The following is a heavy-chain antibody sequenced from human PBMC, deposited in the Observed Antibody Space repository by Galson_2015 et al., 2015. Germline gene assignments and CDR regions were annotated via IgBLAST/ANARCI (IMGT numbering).Heavy chain of an antibody. V-gene: IGHV3-23*01. Sequence: SLRLSCAASGFTFSNSVMSWVRQAPGQGLEWVSIISDNGGTTDYADSVKGRFTISRDNSKHTVYLQMNSLRPEDTAVYYCAKGGRRYYYMDVWGKGTTVTVSS. CDR3: AKGGRRYYYMDV. D-gene: IGHD3-16*01. CDR1: GFTFSNSV. J-gene: IGHJ6*03. CDR2: ISDNGGTT.